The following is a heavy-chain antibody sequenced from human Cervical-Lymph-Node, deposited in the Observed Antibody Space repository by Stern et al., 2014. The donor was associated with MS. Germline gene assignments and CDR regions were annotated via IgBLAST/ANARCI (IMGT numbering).Heavy chain of an antibody. CDR2: IGSTSSYI. J-gene: IGHJ4*02. Sequence: VQLVESGGGLVRPGGSLRLSCTASGFPFNTYNMNWVRQAPGKGMEWVASIGSTSSYIFYADSVSGRFTISRDNAKNSLYLQMSSLRVEDTALYYCARGGHGDYVGHYWGQGTLVTVSS. CDR1: GFPFNTYN. V-gene: IGHV3-21*01. D-gene: IGHD4-17*01. CDR3: ARGGHGDYVGHY.